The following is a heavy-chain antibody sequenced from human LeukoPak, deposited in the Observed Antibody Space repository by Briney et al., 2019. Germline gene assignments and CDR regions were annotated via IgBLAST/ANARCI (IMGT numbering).Heavy chain of an antibody. CDR3: ARQYYYDSSGYYLDY. J-gene: IGHJ4*02. Sequence: GESLKISCQGSGYSFTTYWITWVRQIPGKGLQWEGRIDPSDSYTHDSPSFQGHVTISVDRSISTAYLQWSTLKASDTAMYYCARQYYYDSSGYYLDYWGQGTLVTVSS. CDR1: GYSFTTYW. D-gene: IGHD3-22*01. CDR2: IDPSDSYT. V-gene: IGHV5-10-1*01.